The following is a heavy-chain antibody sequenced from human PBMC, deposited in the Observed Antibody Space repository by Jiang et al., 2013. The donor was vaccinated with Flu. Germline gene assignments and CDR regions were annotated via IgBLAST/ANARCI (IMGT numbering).Heavy chain of an antibody. D-gene: IGHD4-23*01. CDR1: GYTFTSYA. J-gene: IGHJ6*02. CDR3: ARDDGGNSGAYYGMDV. Sequence: SGAEVKKPGASVKVSCKASGYTFTSYAMHWVRQAPGQRLEWMGWINAGNGNTKYSQKFQGRVTITRDTSASTAYMELSSLRSEATAVYYCARDDGGNSGAYYGMDVWGQGTTVTVSS. CDR2: INAGNGNT. V-gene: IGHV1-3*01.